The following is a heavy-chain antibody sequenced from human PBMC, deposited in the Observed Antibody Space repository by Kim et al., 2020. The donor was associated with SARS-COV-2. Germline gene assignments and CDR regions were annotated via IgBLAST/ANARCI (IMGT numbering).Heavy chain of an antibody. CDR2: IYYNGAT. V-gene: IGHV4-59*01. J-gene: IGHJ2*01. CDR1: GGSISNYY. D-gene: IGHD3-10*01. CDR3: ARGMYYFGSGRKPLYWYFDL. Sequence: SETLSLTCAVSGGSISNYYWSWIRQPPGKELEWIGYIYYNGATKYNPSLKSRVPISVDTSKNQFSLNLRSLTPADPAVYSCARGMYYFGSGRKPLYWYFDLCGRATPARVSP.